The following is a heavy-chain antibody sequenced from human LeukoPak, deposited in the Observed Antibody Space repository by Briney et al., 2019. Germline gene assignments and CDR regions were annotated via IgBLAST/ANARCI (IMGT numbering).Heavy chain of an antibody. CDR1: GGSISSGSYC. CDR2: IYTSGST. CDR3: ARGVLYWFDP. J-gene: IGHJ5*02. Sequence: SQTLSLTCTVSGGSISSGSYCWSWIWQPAGKGLEWIGRIYTSGSTNYNPSLKSRVTISVDTSKNQFSLKLSSVTAADTAVYYCARGVLYWFDPWGQGTLVTVSS. D-gene: IGHD2-15*01. V-gene: IGHV4-61*02.